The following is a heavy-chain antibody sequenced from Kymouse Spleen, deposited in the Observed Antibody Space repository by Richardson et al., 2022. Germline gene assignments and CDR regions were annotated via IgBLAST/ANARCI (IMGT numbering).Heavy chain of an antibody. CDR3: ARLLTISLDY. CDR2: ISYDGSNK. CDR1: GFTFSSYG. D-gene: IGHD3-9*01. Sequence: QVQLVESGGGVVQPGRSLRLSCAASGFTFSSYGMHWVRQAPGKGLEWVAVISYDGSNKYYADSVKGRFTISRDNSKNTLYLQMNSLRAEDTAVYYCARLLTISLDYWGQGTLVTVSS. J-gene: IGHJ4*02. V-gene: IGHV3-30*18.